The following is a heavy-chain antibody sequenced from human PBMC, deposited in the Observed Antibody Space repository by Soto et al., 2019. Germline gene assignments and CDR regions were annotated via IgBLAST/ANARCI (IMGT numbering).Heavy chain of an antibody. V-gene: IGHV1-46*01. CDR2: INPSGGST. CDR1: GYTFTSYY. J-gene: IGHJ4*02. CDR3: AREPPLGYCTNGVCYTANYFDY. D-gene: IGHD2-8*01. Sequence: ASVKVSCKASGYTFTSYYMHWVRQAPGQGLEWMGIINPSGGSTSYAQKFQGRVTMTRDTSTSTVYMELSSLRSEDTAVYYCAREPPLGYCTNGVCYTANYFDYWGQGTLVTVSS.